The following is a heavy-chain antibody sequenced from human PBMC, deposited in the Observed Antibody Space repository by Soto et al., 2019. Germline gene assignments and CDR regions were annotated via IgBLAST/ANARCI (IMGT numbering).Heavy chain of an antibody. Sequence: EVQLVESGGGLVKPGGSLRLSCAASGFTFSSYSMNWVRQAPGKGLEWVSSISSSSSYIYYADSVKGRFTISRDNAKNPLYLQMNSLRAEDTAVYYCARDPSSMVRGVISNNWFDPWGQGTLVTVSS. CDR3: ARDPSSMVRGVISNNWFDP. CDR2: ISSSSSYI. D-gene: IGHD3-10*01. V-gene: IGHV3-21*01. J-gene: IGHJ5*02. CDR1: GFTFSSYS.